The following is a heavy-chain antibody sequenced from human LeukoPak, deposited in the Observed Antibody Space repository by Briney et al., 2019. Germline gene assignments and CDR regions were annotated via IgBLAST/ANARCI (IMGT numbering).Heavy chain of an antibody. CDR1: GGTFSSYA. V-gene: IGHV1-69*04. D-gene: IGHD5-18*01. Sequence: SVKASCKASGGTFSSYAISWVRQAPGQGLEWMGRIIPILGIANYAQKFQGRVTITADKSTSTAYMELSSLRSEDTAVYYCARRPVDTAMVREIEYFDYWGQGTLVTVSS. CDR3: ARRPVDTAMVREIEYFDY. CDR2: IIPILGIA. J-gene: IGHJ4*02.